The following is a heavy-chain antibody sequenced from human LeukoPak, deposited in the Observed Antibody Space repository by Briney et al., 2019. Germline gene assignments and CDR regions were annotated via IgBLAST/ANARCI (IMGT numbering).Heavy chain of an antibody. D-gene: IGHD3-22*01. CDR1: GGSISSGDYC. Sequence: SETLSLTCTVSGGSISSGDYCWSWIRQPPGKGLEWIGYIYHSGSTYYNPSLKSRVTISVDRSKNQFSLKLSSVTAADTAVYYCARVTYYDSSGYFDYWGQGTLVTVSS. V-gene: IGHV4-30-2*01. J-gene: IGHJ4*02. CDR3: ARVTYYDSSGYFDY. CDR2: IYHSGST.